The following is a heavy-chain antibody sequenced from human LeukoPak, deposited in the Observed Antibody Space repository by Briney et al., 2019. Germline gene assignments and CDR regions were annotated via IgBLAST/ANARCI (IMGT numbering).Heavy chain of an antibody. V-gene: IGHV4-38-2*02. CDR1: GYSISSGYY. D-gene: IGHD3-16*01. CDR3: AIRDYGGGYFDY. Sequence: SETLSLTCTVSGYSISSGYYWGWIRQPPGKGLEWIGSIYHSGSTYYNPSLKSRVTISVDTSKNQFSLKLSSVTAADTAVYYCAIRDYGGGYFDYWGQGTLVTVSS. J-gene: IGHJ4*02. CDR2: IYHSGST.